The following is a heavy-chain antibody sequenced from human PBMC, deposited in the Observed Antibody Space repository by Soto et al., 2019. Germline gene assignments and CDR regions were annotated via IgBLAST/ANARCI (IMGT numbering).Heavy chain of an antibody. CDR1: GGSISSGGYY. Sequence: SETLSLTCTVSGGSISSGGYYWSWIRQHPGKGLEWIGYIYYSGSTYYNPSLKSRVTISVDTPKNQFSLKLSSVTAADTAVYYCARPSGSYLYYFDYWGQGTLVTVSS. J-gene: IGHJ4*02. CDR3: ARPSGSYLYYFDY. D-gene: IGHD1-26*01. CDR2: IYYSGST. V-gene: IGHV4-31*03.